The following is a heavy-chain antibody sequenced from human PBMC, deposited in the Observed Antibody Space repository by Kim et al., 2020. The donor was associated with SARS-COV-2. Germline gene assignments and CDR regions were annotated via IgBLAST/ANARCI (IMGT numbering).Heavy chain of an antibody. Sequence: SVKVSCKASGGTFSSYAISWVRQAPGQGLEWMGRIIPILGIANYAQKFQGRVTITADKSTSTAYMELSSLRSEDTAVYYCARGYSSSFGLFDYWGQGTLVTVSS. CDR2: IIPILGIA. V-gene: IGHV1-69*04. J-gene: IGHJ4*02. CDR3: ARGYSSSFGLFDY. D-gene: IGHD6-6*01. CDR1: GGTFSSYA.